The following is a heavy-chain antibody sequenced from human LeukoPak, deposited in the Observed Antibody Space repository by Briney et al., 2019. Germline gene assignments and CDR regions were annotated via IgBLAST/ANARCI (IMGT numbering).Heavy chain of an antibody. J-gene: IGHJ3*02. CDR2: ISGSGGST. CDR1: GFTSDEYG. V-gene: IGHV3-23*01. Sequence: GGSLRLSCAASGFTSDEYGMSWVRQVPGKGLEWVSAISGSGGSTYYADSVKGRFTISRDNSKNTLYLQVNSLRAEDTAVYYCAKYDYGSGSYLAFDIWGQGTMVTVSS. CDR3: AKYDYGSGSYLAFDI. D-gene: IGHD3-10*01.